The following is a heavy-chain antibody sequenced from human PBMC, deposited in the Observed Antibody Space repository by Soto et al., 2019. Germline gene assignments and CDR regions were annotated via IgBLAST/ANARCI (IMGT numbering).Heavy chain of an antibody. CDR1: GGTFNSYS. J-gene: IGHJ5*02. D-gene: IGHD6-6*01. CDR3: PRRGRQSAKWFDP. CDR2: IIPMSGRP. Sequence: QVQLVQSGAEVKTPGSSVKVSCKASGGTFNSYSIDRVRQAPGQGFEWMGGIIPMSGRPNYAQRFQGRVTFRGEKSANTIYMEVNSLTHEDTAVYYCPRRGRQSAKWFDPWGQGTLVTVSS. V-gene: IGHV1-69*06.